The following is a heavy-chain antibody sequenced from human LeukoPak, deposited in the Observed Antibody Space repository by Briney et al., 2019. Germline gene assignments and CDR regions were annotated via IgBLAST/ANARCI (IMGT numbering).Heavy chain of an antibody. J-gene: IGHJ5*02. CDR2: LYHTGST. CDR1: GYSISSGYY. Sequence: PSETLSLTCNVSGYSISSGYYWGWVRQPPGKGLDWIGNLYHTGSTYYNPSLKSRVIISVDTSKNQFSLKLSSVTAADTAVYYCARAPQRSYQHNWFDPWGQGTLVTVSS. D-gene: IGHD2-21*01. CDR3: ARAPQRSYQHNWFDP. V-gene: IGHV4-38-2*02.